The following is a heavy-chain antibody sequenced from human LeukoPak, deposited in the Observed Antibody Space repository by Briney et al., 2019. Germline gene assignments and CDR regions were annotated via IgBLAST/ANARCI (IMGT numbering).Heavy chain of an antibody. D-gene: IGHD3-22*01. CDR3: AREGWYYYDSSGENAFNI. J-gene: IGHJ3*02. CDR1: GFTFSDYY. Sequence: GSLRPSCAASGFTFSDYYMSWIRQPPGKGLEWIGYIYYSGSTNYNPSLKSRVTISVDTSKNQFSLKLSSVTAADTAVYYCAREGWYYYDSSGENAFNIWGQGTMVTVSS. V-gene: IGHV4-59*01. CDR2: IYYSGST.